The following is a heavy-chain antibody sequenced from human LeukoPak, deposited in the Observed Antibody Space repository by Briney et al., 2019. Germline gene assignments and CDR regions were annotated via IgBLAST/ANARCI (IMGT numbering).Heavy chain of an antibody. Sequence: SVKVSCKASGGTFSGYAISWVRQAPGQGLEWMGGIIPIFGTANYAQKFQGRVTITTDESTSTAYMELSSLRSEDTAVYYCAACSSTSCYDFWAFDIWGQGTMVTVSS. CDR3: AACSSTSCYDFWAFDI. J-gene: IGHJ3*02. CDR1: GGTFSGYA. V-gene: IGHV1-69*05. CDR2: IIPIFGTA. D-gene: IGHD2-2*01.